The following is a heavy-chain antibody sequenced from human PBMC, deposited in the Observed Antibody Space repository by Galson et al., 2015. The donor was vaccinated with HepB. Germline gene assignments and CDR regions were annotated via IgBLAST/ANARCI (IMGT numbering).Heavy chain of an antibody. J-gene: IGHJ4*02. D-gene: IGHD3-3*01. V-gene: IGHV3-23*01. CDR3: AKGSQPTITIFGVVNHFDY. CDR2: ISGSGGST. Sequence: SLRLSCAASGFTFSSYAMSWVRQAPGKGLEWVSAISGSGGSTYYADSVKGRFTISRDNSKNTLYLQMNSLRAEDTAVYYCAKGSQPTITIFGVVNHFDYWGQGTLVTVSS. CDR1: GFTFSSYA.